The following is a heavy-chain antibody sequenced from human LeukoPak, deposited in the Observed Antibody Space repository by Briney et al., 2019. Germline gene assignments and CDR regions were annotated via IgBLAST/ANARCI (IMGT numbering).Heavy chain of an antibody. CDR2: IIPIFGTA. D-gene: IGHD2-2*01. V-gene: IGHV1-69*01. CDR1: GGTFSSYA. CDR3: ARATKVVPAASSSYYYYGMDV. Sequence: SVKVSCKASGGTFSSYAISWVRQAPGQGLEWMGGIIPIFGTANYAQKFQGRVTITADESTSTAYMELSSLRSEDTAVYYCARATKVVPAASSSYYYYGMDVWGKWTTVTVSS. J-gene: IGHJ6*04.